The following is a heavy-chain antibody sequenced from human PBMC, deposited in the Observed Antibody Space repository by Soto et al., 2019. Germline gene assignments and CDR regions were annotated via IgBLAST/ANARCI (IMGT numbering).Heavy chain of an antibody. V-gene: IGHV4-39*01. D-gene: IGHD6-13*01. CDR2: IYYSGST. J-gene: IGHJ5*02. Sequence: SGTLSLTCTVSGGSISSSSYYWAWNRQPPGKGLEWIGSIYYSGSTYYNPSLKSRVTISVETSKNQFSLKLSSVTAADTAVYYCESSIAAAGFLNWFDPWGRGTLVTVSS. CDR3: ESSIAAAGFLNWFDP. CDR1: GGSISSSSYY.